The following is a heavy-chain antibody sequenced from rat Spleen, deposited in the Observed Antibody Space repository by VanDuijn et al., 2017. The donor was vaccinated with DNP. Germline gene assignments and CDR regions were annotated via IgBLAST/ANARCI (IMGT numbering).Heavy chain of an antibody. CDR1: GFTFNNYW. CDR3: ARRPRYNCYFDY. D-gene: IGHD1-5*01. J-gene: IGHJ2*01. CDR2: ITSSGGST. Sequence: EVHLVESGGGLVQPGRSLILSCVASGFTFNNYWMTWIRQVPGKGLEWVASITSSGGSTYYGDSVKGRFTISRDNAKSTLYLQMNSLRSEDTATYYCARRPRYNCYFDYWGQGVMVTVSS. V-gene: IGHV5-31*01.